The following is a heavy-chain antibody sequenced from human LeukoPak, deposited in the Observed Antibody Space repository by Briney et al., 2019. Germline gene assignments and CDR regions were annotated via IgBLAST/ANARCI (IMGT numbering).Heavy chain of an antibody. CDR3: ASYGITMVRGVIGSGDAFDI. Sequence: PSQTLSLTCTVSGGSISSGGYSWSWIRQHPGKGLEWIGYIYYSGSTYYNPSLKSRVTISVDTSKNQFSLKLSSVTAADTAVYYCASYGITMVRGVIGSGDAFDIWGQGTMVTVSS. CDR2: IYYSGST. J-gene: IGHJ3*02. V-gene: IGHV4-31*03. CDR1: GGSISSGGYS. D-gene: IGHD3-10*01.